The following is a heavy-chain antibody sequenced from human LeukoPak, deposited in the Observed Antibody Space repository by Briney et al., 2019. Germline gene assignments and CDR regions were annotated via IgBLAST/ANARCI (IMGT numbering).Heavy chain of an antibody. CDR1: GGTFSSYA. Sequence: SVKVSFKASGGTFSSYAISWVRQAPGQGLEWMGRIIPIFGTANYAQKFQGRVTITADKSTSTAYMELSSLRSEDTAVYYCARDCSSGCYPDYWGQGTLVTVSS. CDR2: IIPIFGTA. D-gene: IGHD6-19*01. V-gene: IGHV1-69*06. J-gene: IGHJ4*02. CDR3: ARDCSSGCYPDY.